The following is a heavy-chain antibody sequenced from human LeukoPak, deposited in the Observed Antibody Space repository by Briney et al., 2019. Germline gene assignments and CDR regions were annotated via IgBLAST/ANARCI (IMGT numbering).Heavy chain of an antibody. D-gene: IGHD3-16*01. J-gene: IGHJ4*02. CDR1: GLTFSNAW. CDR2: IKRKTDGETT. CDR3: ATASSGLFY. V-gene: IGHV3-15*01. Sequence: PGESLRLSCAASGLTFSNAWMSWVRQAPGEGLEWVGRIKRKTDGETTEHVAPVKGRFTISRDDSKNTLYLQMNSLKTEDTGVYYCATASSGLFYWGQGTLVTVSS.